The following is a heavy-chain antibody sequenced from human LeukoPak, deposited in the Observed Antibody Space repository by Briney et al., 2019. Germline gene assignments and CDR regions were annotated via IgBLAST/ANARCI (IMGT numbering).Heavy chain of an antibody. J-gene: IGHJ5*02. Sequence: SETLSLTCTVSGGSISSGGYYWSWIRQPPGKGLEWIGYIYHSGSTYYNPSLKSRVTISVDRSKDQFSLKLSSVTAADTAVYYCARDCSSTSCSKGFDPWGQGTLVTVSS. CDR1: GGSISSGGYY. V-gene: IGHV4-30-2*01. CDR3: ARDCSSTSCSKGFDP. D-gene: IGHD2-2*01. CDR2: IYHSGST.